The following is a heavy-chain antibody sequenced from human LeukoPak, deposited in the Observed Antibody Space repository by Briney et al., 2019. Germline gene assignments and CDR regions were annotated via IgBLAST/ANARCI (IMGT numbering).Heavy chain of an antibody. V-gene: IGHV3-30*14. J-gene: IGHJ4*02. CDR1: GFTFSSYA. D-gene: IGHD4-17*01. CDR2: ISYDGSNK. CDR3: ARACGDYGEYDY. Sequence: GRSLRLSCAASGFTFSSYAMHWVRQAPGKGLEWVAVISYDGSNKYYADSVKGRFTISRDNSKNTLYLQMNSLRAEDTAVYYCARACGDYGEYDYWGQGTLVTVSS.